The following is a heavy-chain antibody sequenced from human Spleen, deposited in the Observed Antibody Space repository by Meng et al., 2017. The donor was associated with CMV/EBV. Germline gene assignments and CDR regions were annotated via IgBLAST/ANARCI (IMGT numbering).Heavy chain of an antibody. CDR2: ISTGGATT. CDR3: ARTVTVVPAAISPNYFDY. D-gene: IGHD2-2*01. J-gene: IGHJ4*02. CDR1: GFTFSSYV. V-gene: IGHV3-23*01. Sequence: GGSLRLSCAASGFTFSSYVMIWVRQAPGKGLEWVSGISTGGATTDYADSVKGRFTISRDNSKNTLYLQMNSLRAEDTAVYYCARTVTVVPAAISPNYFDYWGQGTLVTVSS.